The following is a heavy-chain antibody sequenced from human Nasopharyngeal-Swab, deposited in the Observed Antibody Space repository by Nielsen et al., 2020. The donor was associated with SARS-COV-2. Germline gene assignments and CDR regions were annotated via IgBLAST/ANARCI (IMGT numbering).Heavy chain of an antibody. V-gene: IGHV3-74*01. Sequence: GGSLRLSCAASGFSIKTYWMHWVRQVPGKGLVWVSRINNDGTRTSYADSVKGRFTISRDNSKNTLYLQMNSLRAEDTAVYYCAKDRANSRITIFGVVIYDAFDIWGQGTMVTVSS. CDR1: GFSIKTYW. CDR2: INNDGTRT. J-gene: IGHJ3*02. CDR3: AKDRANSRITIFGVVIYDAFDI. D-gene: IGHD3-3*01.